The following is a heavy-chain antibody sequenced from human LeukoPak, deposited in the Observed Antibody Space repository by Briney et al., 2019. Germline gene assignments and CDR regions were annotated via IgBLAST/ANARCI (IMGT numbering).Heavy chain of an antibody. CDR1: GFTFSTYS. V-gene: IGHV3-30*04. D-gene: IGHD4-23*01. J-gene: IGHJ4*02. CDR2: ILYDGSHE. CDR3: AKEGRWLDS. Sequence: GGSLRPSCAASGFTFSTYSMHWVRQAPGKGLEWVANILYDGSHEFYADSVEGQFTISRDNSKNTLYPQINSLRTEDTAVYFCAKEGRWLDSWGQGTLVTVSS.